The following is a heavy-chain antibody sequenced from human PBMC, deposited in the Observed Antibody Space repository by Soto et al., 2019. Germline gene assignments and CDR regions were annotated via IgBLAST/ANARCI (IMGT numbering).Heavy chain of an antibody. Sequence: GGSLRLSCAASGFTFSSYAMHWVRQAPGKGLEWVAVISYDGSNKYYADSVKGRFTISRDNSKNTLYLQMNSLRAEDTAVYYCARSRFGEPAGGYWGQGTLVTVSS. D-gene: IGHD3-10*01. CDR3: ARSRFGEPAGGY. V-gene: IGHV3-30-3*01. CDR1: GFTFSSYA. J-gene: IGHJ4*02. CDR2: ISYDGSNK.